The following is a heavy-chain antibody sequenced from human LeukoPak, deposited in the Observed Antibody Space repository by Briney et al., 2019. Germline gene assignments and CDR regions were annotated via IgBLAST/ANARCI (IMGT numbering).Heavy chain of an antibody. V-gene: IGHV3-30*03. CDR3: AREWSSGWCDY. CDR2: LSYDERNE. J-gene: IGHJ4*02. CDR1: GFTFSSYN. Sequence: PGGSLRLSCAASGFTFSSYNIHWVRHAPGKGLEWVAVLSYDERNEYYADSVKGRFTISRDNSKNTVYLQMNSLRGDDTAVYYCAREWSSGWCDYWGQGTLVTVSS. D-gene: IGHD6-19*01.